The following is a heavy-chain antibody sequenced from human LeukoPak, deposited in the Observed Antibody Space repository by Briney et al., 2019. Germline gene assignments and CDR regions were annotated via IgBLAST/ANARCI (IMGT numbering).Heavy chain of an antibody. J-gene: IGHJ4*02. CDR1: GFTFSRFG. Sequence: GGSLRLSCAASGFTFSRFGMNWVRQAQGKGLEWVSYISSTGSPIYYADSVKGRFTSSRDNAKNSLYLQMNGLRDDDTAVYYCAQKGGTDYWGQGTLVTVSS. V-gene: IGHV3-48*02. CDR3: AQKGGTDY. CDR2: ISSTGSPI. D-gene: IGHD2-15*01.